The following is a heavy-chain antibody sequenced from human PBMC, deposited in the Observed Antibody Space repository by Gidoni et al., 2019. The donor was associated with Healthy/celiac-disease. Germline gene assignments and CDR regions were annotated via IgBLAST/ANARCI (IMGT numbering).Heavy chain of an antibody. CDR1: GFSLSTSGMC. CDR2: IDWDDDK. V-gene: IGHV2-70*15. Sequence: QVTLRESGPALVKPTQTLTLTCTFSGFSLSTSGMCVSWIRQPPWKALEWLARIDWDDDKYYSTSLKTRLTISKYTSKNQVVLTMTNMDPVDTATYYCARTMTYYYDSSGYYYLNDYWGQGTLVTVSS. J-gene: IGHJ4*02. CDR3: ARTMTYYYDSSGYYYLNDY. D-gene: IGHD3-22*01.